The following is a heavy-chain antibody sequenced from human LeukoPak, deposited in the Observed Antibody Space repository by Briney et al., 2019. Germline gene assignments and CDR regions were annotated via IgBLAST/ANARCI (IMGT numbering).Heavy chain of an antibody. V-gene: IGHV1-69*13. Sequence: ASVKVSCKASGCTFSSYAISWVRQAPGQGLEWMGGIIPIFGTANYAQKFQGRVTITADESTSTAYMELSSLRSEDTAVYYCARGVVVVPAARDRWFDPWGQGTLVTVSS. CDR2: IIPIFGTA. J-gene: IGHJ5*02. CDR1: GCTFSSYA. D-gene: IGHD2-2*01. CDR3: ARGVVVVPAARDRWFDP.